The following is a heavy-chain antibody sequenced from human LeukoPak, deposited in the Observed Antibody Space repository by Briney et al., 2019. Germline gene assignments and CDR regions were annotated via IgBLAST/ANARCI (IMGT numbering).Heavy chain of an antibody. V-gene: IGHV4-34*01. D-gene: IGHD3-10*01. J-gene: IGHJ6*03. CDR3: ASGGAYYYGSGKLMNV. CDR1: GGSFSGYY. Sequence: SETLSLTCAVYGGSFSGYYWSWIRQPPGKGLEWIGEINHSGSTNYNPSLKSRVTISVDTSKNQFSLKLSSVTAADTAVYYCASGGAYYYGSGKLMNVWGKGTTVTVSS. CDR2: INHSGST.